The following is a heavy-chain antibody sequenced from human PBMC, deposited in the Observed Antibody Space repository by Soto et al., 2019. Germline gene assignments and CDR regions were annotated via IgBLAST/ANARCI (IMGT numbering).Heavy chain of an antibody. Sequence: PSETLSLTCTVSGGSIRDYFWTWIRQPPGKGLEWIGYIYYSGRTNYNPSLKSRVSISVDTSKNHFSLQLRSVTAADTAVYYCASEGSSGYNWFDPWGQGTLVTVSS. D-gene: IGHD3-22*01. CDR1: GGSIRDYF. V-gene: IGHV4-59*01. J-gene: IGHJ5*02. CDR3: ASEGSSGYNWFDP. CDR2: IYYSGRT.